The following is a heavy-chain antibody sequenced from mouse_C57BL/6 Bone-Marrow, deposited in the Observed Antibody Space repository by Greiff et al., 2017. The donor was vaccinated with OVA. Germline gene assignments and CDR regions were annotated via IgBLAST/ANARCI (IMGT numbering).Heavy chain of an antibody. J-gene: IGHJ1*03. CDR3: ARYYGSSPYWYFDV. CDR2: ISDGGSYT. D-gene: IGHD1-1*01. V-gene: IGHV5-4*03. Sequence: EVMLVESGGGLVKPGGSLKLSCAASGFTFSSYAMSWVRQTPEKRLEWVATISDGGSYTYYPDNVKGRFTISRDNAKNNLYLQMSHLKSEDTAMYYCARYYGSSPYWYFDVWGTGTTVTVSS. CDR1: GFTFSSYA.